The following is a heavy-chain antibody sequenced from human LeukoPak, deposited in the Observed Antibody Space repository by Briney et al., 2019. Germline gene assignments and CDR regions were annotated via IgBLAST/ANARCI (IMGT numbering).Heavy chain of an antibody. CDR2: IWYDGSNK. CDR3: ARDSGQLYYYGMDV. J-gene: IGHJ6*02. D-gene: IGHD6-13*01. V-gene: IGHV3-33*01. CDR1: GFTFSSYG. Sequence: GGSLRLSCAASGFTFSSYGMHWVRQAPGKGLEGVAVIWYDGSNKYYADSVRGRFTISRDNSKNTLYLQMNSLRAEDTAVYYCARDSGQLYYYGMDVWGQGTTVTVSS.